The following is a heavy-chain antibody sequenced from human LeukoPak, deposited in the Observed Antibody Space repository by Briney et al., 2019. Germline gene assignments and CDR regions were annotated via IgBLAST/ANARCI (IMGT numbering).Heavy chain of an antibody. CDR1: GFTFSTYA. Sequence: GGSLRLSCTASGFTFSTYAIHWVRQAPGEGLEWVALISSDGSSFFYADSVKGRFTISRDNSNNTLYLQMNSLTTEDTAVYYCARDPDTMRYLDYWGQGTLVTVSS. CDR2: ISSDGSSF. CDR3: ARDPDTMRYLDY. J-gene: IGHJ4*02. V-gene: IGHV3-30-3*01. D-gene: IGHD3-22*01.